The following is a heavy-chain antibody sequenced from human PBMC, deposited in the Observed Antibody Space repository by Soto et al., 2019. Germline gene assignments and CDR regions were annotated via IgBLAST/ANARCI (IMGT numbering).Heavy chain of an antibody. Sequence: ASVKVSCKASGYTFTSYYMHWVRQAPGQGLEWMGIINPSGGSTSYAQKFQGRVTMTRDTSTSTVYMELSSLRSEDTSVYYCARIEAGGGGGYYGFDVWGQGTTVTVSS. CDR1: GYTFTSYY. V-gene: IGHV1-46*01. J-gene: IGHJ6*02. D-gene: IGHD2-8*02. CDR2: INPSGGST. CDR3: ARIEAGGGGGYYGFDV.